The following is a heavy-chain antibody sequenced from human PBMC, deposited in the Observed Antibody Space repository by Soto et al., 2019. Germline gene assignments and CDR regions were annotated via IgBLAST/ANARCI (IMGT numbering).Heavy chain of an antibody. J-gene: IGHJ5*02. CDR3: ARVIAPHRLNWFDP. D-gene: IGHD6-13*01. V-gene: IGHV4-59*01. CDR1: GGSISSYY. Sequence: PSETLSLTCTVSGGSISSYYWSWIRQPPGKGLEWIGYIYYSGSTNYNPSLKSRVTISVDTSKNQFSLKLSSVTAADTAVYYCARVIAPHRLNWFDPWGQGTLVTVS. CDR2: IYYSGST.